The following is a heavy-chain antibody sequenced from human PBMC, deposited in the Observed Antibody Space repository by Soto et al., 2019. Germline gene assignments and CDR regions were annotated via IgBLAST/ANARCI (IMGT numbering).Heavy chain of an antibody. D-gene: IGHD6-13*01. CDR1: GGSISSYY. CDR2: IYYSGST. CDR3: ARLQAAGSGDFDY. Sequence: SETLSLTCTVSGGSISSYYWSWIRQPPGKGLEWIGYIYYSGSTNYNPSLKSRVTISVDTSKNQFSLKLSSVTAADTAVYYCARLQAAGSGDFDYWGQGTLVTVSS. V-gene: IGHV4-59*01. J-gene: IGHJ4*02.